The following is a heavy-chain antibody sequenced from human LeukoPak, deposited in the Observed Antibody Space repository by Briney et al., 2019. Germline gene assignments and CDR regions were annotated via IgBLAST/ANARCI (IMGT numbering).Heavy chain of an antibody. CDR1: GYTFTSYG. V-gene: IGHV1-18*01. Sequence: ASVKVSCKASGYTFTSYGISWVRQAPGQGLEWMGWISAYNGNTKNAQKFQGRVTITRDTSASTAYMELSSLRSEDTAVYYCARDFENSLSSSWRTIDYWGQGTLVTVSS. CDR2: ISAYNGNT. CDR3: ARDFENSLSSSWRTIDY. D-gene: IGHD6-13*01. J-gene: IGHJ4*02.